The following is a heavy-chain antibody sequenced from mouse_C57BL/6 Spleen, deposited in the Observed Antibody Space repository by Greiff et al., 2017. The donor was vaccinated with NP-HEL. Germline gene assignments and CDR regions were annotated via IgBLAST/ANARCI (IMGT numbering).Heavy chain of an antibody. CDR2: IYPGDGDT. V-gene: IGHV1-82*01. Sequence: QVQLQQSGPELVKPGASVKISCKASGYAFSSSWMNWVKQRPGKGLEWIGRIYPGDGDTNYNGKFKGKATLTADKSSSTAYMQLSSLTSEDSAVYFCARRREAQATVYYAMDYWGQGTSVTVSS. CDR1: GYAFSSSW. J-gene: IGHJ4*01. CDR3: ARRREAQATVYYAMDY. D-gene: IGHD3-2*02.